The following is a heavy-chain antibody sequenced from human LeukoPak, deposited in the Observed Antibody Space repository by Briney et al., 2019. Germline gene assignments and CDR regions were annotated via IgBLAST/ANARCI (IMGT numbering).Heavy chain of an antibody. Sequence: GGSLRLSCAASGFTFSSYAMSWVRQAPGKGLEWVSAISGSGGSTYYADSVKGRFTISRDNFKNTLYLQMNSLRAEDTAVYYCAKVKSAVAGTRGGFDYWGQGTLVTVSS. V-gene: IGHV3-23*01. J-gene: IGHJ4*02. CDR1: GFTFSSYA. CDR3: AKVKSAVAGTRGGFDY. D-gene: IGHD6-19*01. CDR2: ISGSGGST.